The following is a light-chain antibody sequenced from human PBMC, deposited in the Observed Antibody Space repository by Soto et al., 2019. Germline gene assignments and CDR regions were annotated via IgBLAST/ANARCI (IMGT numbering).Light chain of an antibody. CDR3: QHYRRNTWS. Sequence: DIQMTQSPSTLSASVGGRVTITCRASQSVGTWVAWYQQKPGKAPKLLIYGASNLESGVPSRFSGSGSATEFTLTITTLQPDDFATYFCQHYRRNTWSFGPGTKVDI. CDR1: QSVGTW. V-gene: IGKV1-5*01. J-gene: IGKJ1*01. CDR2: GAS.